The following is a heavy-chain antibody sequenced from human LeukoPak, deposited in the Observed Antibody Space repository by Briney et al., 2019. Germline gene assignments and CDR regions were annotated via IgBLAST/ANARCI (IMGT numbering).Heavy chain of an antibody. Sequence: KPSETLSLTCAVSAYSISSGYYGGWIRQPPGKGREGIGSIYHSGSTYYNPSLKRRVTISVDTSKNQFSLKLSSVTAADTAVYYCARHGHDILTGYDYYYFDYWGQGTLVTVSS. D-gene: IGHD3-9*01. CDR1: AYSISSGYY. CDR2: IYHSGST. V-gene: IGHV4-38-2*01. J-gene: IGHJ4*02. CDR3: ARHGHDILTGYDYYYFDY.